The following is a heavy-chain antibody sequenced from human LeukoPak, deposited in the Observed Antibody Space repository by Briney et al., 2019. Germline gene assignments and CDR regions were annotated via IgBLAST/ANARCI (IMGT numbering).Heavy chain of an antibody. J-gene: IGHJ5*02. D-gene: IGHD2-2*02. CDR2: IYHSGST. CDR3: ARDWRGYCSSTSCYTGIDP. V-gene: IGHV4-30-2*01. Sequence: SQTLSLTCTVSGGSISSGGYYWSWIRQPPGKGLEWIGYIYHSGSTYYNPSFKSRVTISVDRSKNQFSLKLSSVTAADTAVYYCARDWRGYCSSTSCYTGIDPWGQGTLVTVSS. CDR1: GGSISSGGYY.